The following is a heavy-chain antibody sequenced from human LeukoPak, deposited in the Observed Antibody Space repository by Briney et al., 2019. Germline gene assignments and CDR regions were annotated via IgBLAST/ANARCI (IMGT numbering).Heavy chain of an antibody. V-gene: IGHV5-51*01. Sequence: GESLKISCKGSGYSFTSYWIGWVRQMPGKGLEWMGIIYPGDSDIRYSPSFQGQVTTSADKSISTAYLQWSSLKASDTAMYYCARGYYDILTGYYPLAEEFDYWGQGTLVTVSS. CDR3: ARGYYDILTGYYPLAEEFDY. D-gene: IGHD3-9*01. J-gene: IGHJ4*02. CDR2: IYPGDSDI. CDR1: GYSFTSYW.